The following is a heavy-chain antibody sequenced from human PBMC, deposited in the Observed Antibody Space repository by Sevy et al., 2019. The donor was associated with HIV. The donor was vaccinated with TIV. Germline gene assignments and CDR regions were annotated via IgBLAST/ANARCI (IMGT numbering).Heavy chain of an antibody. D-gene: IGHD2-15*01. V-gene: IGHV2-5*02. CDR2: IYWDDDK. CDR3: AHSRYCGGDSCYYFAFDP. Sequence: SGPTLVNPTQTLTLTCTFSGFSLRTSGVGVGWIRQPPGEALEWLALIYWDDDKRYSPSLNSRLTITKDTSKNQVVLTMTNVDPVDKATYYCAHSRYCGGDSCYYFAFDPWGQGTLVTVSS. J-gene: IGHJ5*02. CDR1: GFSLRTSGVG.